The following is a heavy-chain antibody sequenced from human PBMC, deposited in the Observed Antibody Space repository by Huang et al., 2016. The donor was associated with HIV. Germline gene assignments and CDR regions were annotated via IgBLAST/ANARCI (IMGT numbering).Heavy chain of an antibody. J-gene: IGHJ4*02. Sequence: LLLRDSGSGLVKTSETMSLSCTVAFASISDNSKYWTWVRQSPGKGLVWIAGMHYGVRTYYNRALKSRVSVSVDTSHNQHFALTLGSVTAADTAVYFCASGPVIVSISRFYFEQWGPGILVTV. V-gene: IGHV4-39*02. CDR2: MHYGVRT. CDR1: FASISDNSKY. CDR3: ASGPVIVSISRFYFEQ. D-gene: IGHD3-22*01.